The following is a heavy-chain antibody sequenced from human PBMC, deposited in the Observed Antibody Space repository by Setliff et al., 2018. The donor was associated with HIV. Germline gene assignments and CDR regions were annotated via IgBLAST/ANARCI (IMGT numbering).Heavy chain of an antibody. CDR1: GFTFSNSW. J-gene: IGHJ4*02. CDR3: AKVMTLWFGASDS. CDR2: ISGSGTTT. V-gene: IGHV3-23*01. Sequence: GGSLRLSCAASGFTFSNSWMHWVRQAPGKGPGYVSAISGSGTTTYYADSVRGRFTISRDNSTNTVYLQMHSLRAEDTALYYCAKVMTLWFGASDSWGQGTRVTVSS. D-gene: IGHD3-10*01.